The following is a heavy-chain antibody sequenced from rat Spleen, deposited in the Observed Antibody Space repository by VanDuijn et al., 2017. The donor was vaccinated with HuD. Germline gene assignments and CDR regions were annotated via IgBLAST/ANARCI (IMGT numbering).Heavy chain of an antibody. CDR1: GYSITSGYR. V-gene: IGHV3-3*01. D-gene: IGHD1-9*01. CDR3: ARHGYNSYFDY. J-gene: IGHJ2*01. CDR2: INGAGST. Sequence: EVQLQESGPGLVKPSQSLSLTCSVTGYSITSGYRWNWIRKFPGNNLEWMGYINGAGSTNYNPSLKSRISITRDTSKNQVFLQVNSVTTEDTATYYCARHGYNSYFDYWGQGVMVTVSS.